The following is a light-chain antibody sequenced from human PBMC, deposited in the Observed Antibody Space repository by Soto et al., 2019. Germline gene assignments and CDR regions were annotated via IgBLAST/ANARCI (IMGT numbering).Light chain of an antibody. CDR3: TSYAGNRIV. V-gene: IGLV2-8*01. CDR2: EVT. Sequence: QSVLTQPPSASASPGQSVTISCTGTSSDVGNYNYVSWYQQHPGKAPKLMIYEVTKRPSGVPDRFSGSKSGNTASLTVSGLQAEDEADYYCTSYAGNRIVFGTGTQLTVL. J-gene: IGLJ7*01. CDR1: SSDVGNYNY.